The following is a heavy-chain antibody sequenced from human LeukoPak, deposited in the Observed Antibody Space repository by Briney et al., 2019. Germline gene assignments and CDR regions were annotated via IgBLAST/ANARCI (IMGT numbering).Heavy chain of an antibody. Sequence: SETLSLTCTVSGGSFSSGSHYWGWIRHPPGKGLEWIGSIYYSGSTYYNPSLKSRVTISVDTSKNQFSLKLSSVTAADTAVYYCASPTTMTTAIEYWGQGTLVTVSS. CDR3: ASPTTMTTAIEY. D-gene: IGHD4-17*01. V-gene: IGHV4-39*01. CDR2: IYYSGST. J-gene: IGHJ4*02. CDR1: GGSFSSGSHY.